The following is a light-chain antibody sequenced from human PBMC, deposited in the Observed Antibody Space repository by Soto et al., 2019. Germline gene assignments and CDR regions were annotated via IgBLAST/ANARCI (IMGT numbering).Light chain of an antibody. CDR2: AAS. J-gene: IGKJ4*01. CDR3: QQLNSYTLT. Sequence: DIQISQSPSFLSASVGDRVTITCQASQDISDYLAWYQQRPGKAPKLLIYAASTLQSGVPSRLRGSGYGTELTITISSMKNEDFETYSCQQLNSYTLTFGGGTKVDIK. V-gene: IGKV1-9*01. CDR1: QDISDY.